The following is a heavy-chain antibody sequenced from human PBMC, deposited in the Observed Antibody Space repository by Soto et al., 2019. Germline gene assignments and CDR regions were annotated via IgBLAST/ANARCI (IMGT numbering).Heavy chain of an antibody. V-gene: IGHV4-4*07. CDR3: ARGYCSSTSRYAPDANWFDP. D-gene: IGHD2-2*01. J-gene: IGHJ5*02. CDR1: GGSIRSYY. Sequence: TSETVSLTCTVSGGSIRSYYWSWIRQPAGKGLEWIGRICPSESSNNNPSRKRRVTMSEDTAKNQFPLKLSSVTAADTAVYYCARGYCSSTSRYAPDANWFDPWGQGTPVTVS. CDR2: ICPSESS.